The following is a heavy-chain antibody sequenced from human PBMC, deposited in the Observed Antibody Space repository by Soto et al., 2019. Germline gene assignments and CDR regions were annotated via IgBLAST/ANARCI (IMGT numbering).Heavy chain of an antibody. CDR2: IYSGGNT. CDR3: ARAAVIPAAMGVGGWFDP. V-gene: IGHV3-66*01. D-gene: IGHD2-2*01. J-gene: IGHJ5*02. Sequence: EVQLVESGGGLVQPGGSLILSCAASGFTVSSNYMSWVRQAPGKGLEWVSVIYSGGNTYYADSVKGRFTISRDNSKNSLYLQMNSLRAEDTAVYYCARAAVIPAAMGVGGWFDPGGQGTLVTVSS. CDR1: GFTVSSNY.